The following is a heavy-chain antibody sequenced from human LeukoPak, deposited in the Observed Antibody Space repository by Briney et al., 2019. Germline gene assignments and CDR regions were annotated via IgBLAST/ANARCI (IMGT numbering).Heavy chain of an antibody. D-gene: IGHD2-2*02. CDR1: GFIVSRNY. V-gene: IGHV3-23*01. CDR2: ISGSGGST. CDR3: ARDGSAGPSEGGSFKCSSTSCYNGAFDI. J-gene: IGHJ3*02. Sequence: PGGSLRLSCAASGFIVSRNYMSWVRQAPGKGLEWVSAISGSGGSTYYADSVKGRFTISRDNAKNSLYLQMNSLRAEDTAVYYCARDGSAGPSEGGSFKCSSTSCYNGAFDIWGQGTMVTVSS.